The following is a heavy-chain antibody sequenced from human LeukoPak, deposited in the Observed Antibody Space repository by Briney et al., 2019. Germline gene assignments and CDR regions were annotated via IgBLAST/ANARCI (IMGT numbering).Heavy chain of an antibody. CDR3: AKVRSMIVVVITVSGRRAFDY. V-gene: IGHV3-23*01. CDR1: GFTSSSYA. J-gene: IGHJ4*02. D-gene: IGHD3-22*01. Sequence: GGSLRLSCAASGFTSSSYAMSWVRQAPGKGLEWVSAISGSGGSTYYADSVKGRFTISRDNSKNTLYLQMNSLRAEDTAVYYCAKVRSMIVVVITVSGRRAFDYWGQGTLVTVSS. CDR2: ISGSGGST.